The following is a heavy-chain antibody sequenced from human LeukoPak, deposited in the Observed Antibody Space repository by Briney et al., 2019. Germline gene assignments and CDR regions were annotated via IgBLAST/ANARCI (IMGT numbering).Heavy chain of an antibody. J-gene: IGHJ6*02. CDR1: DYTFITYA. Sequence: ASVKVSCKASDYTFITYAIAWVRQTPGQGLEGMGGISPYNGNTNYAQKFQGRVTVTTDTSTSTAYMELRSLRSDDTALYYCARVMHWDKPMARGRGMDVWGQGTTVTVSS. V-gene: IGHV1-18*01. CDR3: ARVMHWDKPMARGRGMDV. CDR2: ISPYNGNT. D-gene: IGHD5-18*01.